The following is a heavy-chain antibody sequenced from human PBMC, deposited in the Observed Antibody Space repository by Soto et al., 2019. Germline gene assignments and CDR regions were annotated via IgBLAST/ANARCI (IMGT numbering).Heavy chain of an antibody. Sequence: GASVKVSSKASGCTFTSYDINWVGQATGQGLEWLGWMNPNSGNTGYAQKFQGRVTMTRDTSIRTAYLEVSSLRSEDTAVYYCARKIPGTGGFDYWGQGILVTVSS. CDR2: MNPNSGNT. V-gene: IGHV1-8*01. CDR3: ARKIPGTGGFDY. J-gene: IGHJ4*02. D-gene: IGHD2-8*02. CDR1: GCTFTSYD.